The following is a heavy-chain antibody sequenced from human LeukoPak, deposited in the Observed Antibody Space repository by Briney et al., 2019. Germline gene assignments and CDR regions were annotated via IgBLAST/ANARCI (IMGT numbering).Heavy chain of an antibody. CDR1: GGPISSYY. Sequence: SETLSLTCTVSGGPISSYYWSWIRQPPGKGLEWIGYIYYSGSTNYNPSLKSRVTISVDTSKNQFSLKLSSVTAADTAVYYCARGISPEYYFDYWGQGTLVTVSS. CDR3: ARGISPEYYFDY. J-gene: IGHJ4*02. CDR2: IYYSGST. V-gene: IGHV4-59*01.